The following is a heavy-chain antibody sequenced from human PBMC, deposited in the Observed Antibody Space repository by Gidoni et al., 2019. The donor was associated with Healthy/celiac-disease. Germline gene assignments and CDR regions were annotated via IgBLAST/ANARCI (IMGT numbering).Heavy chain of an antibody. CDR1: GFTFSGSA. V-gene: IGHV3-73*01. Sequence: EVQLVESGGGLVQPGGSRKLSCAASGFTFSGSAMHWVRQASGKGLEWVGRIRSKANSYATAYAASVKGRFTISRDDSKNTAYLQMNSLKTEDTAVYYCTRSYTSSWIDAFDIWGQGTMVTDSS. CDR2: IRSKANSYAT. CDR3: TRSYTSSWIDAFDI. D-gene: IGHD6-13*01. J-gene: IGHJ3*02.